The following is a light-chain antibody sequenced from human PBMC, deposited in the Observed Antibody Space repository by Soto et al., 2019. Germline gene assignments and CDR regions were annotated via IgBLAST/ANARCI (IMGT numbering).Light chain of an antibody. CDR3: QQSHSSPPWT. CDR1: QSVSSSY. V-gene: IGKV3-20*01. J-gene: IGKJ1*01. CDR2: GTS. Sequence: EIVMTQSPATLSVSPGERATLSCRASQSVSSSYLAWYQQKPGQAPRLLIYGTSIRATGIPDRFSGSGSGTDFTLTISRLEPEDFAVYYCQQSHSSPPWTFGQGTKVDIK.